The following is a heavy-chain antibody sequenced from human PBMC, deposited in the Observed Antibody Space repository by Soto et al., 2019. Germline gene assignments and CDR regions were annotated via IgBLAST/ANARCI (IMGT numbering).Heavy chain of an antibody. Sequence: QVQLVQSGAEVKEPGASVKVSCKASGRTFTSYLIHWVRLAPGQGLEWMGIINPSGDVTRFAQKFLGRGTMTREKSTSTVYIELSRLRSEDTAVYYCATGSGATIIFWGQGTLVTVSS. CDR2: INPSGDVT. J-gene: IGHJ4*02. CDR1: GRTFTSYL. V-gene: IGHV1-46*01. CDR3: ATGSGATIIF. D-gene: IGHD5-12*01.